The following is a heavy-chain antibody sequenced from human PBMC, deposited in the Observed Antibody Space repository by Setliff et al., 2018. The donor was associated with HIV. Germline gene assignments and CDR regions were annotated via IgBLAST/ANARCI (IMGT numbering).Heavy chain of an antibody. D-gene: IGHD3-3*01. CDR3: ARPHVLAPDYNVWSGHYYGMDV. Sequence: SETLSLTCTVSGGSISSSSYYWGWIRQPPGKGLEWIGSIYYSGSTYYNPSLQSRVTISVDTSKNQFSLKLSSVTAADTAVYYCARPHVLAPDYNVWSGHYYGMDVWGQGTTVTVSS. CDR1: GGSISSSSYY. CDR2: IYYSGST. V-gene: IGHV4-39*01. J-gene: IGHJ6*02.